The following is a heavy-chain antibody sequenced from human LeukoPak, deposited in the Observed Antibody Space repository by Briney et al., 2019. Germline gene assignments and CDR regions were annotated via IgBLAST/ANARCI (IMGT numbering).Heavy chain of an antibody. Sequence: PGGSLRLSCAASGFTFSSYWMSWVRQAPGKGLEWVANIKQDGSEKYYVDSVKGRFTISRDNAKNSLYLQMNSLRAEDTAVYYCARRYGDYYYGMDVWGQGTTVTVSS. V-gene: IGHV3-7*03. CDR1: GFTFSSYW. D-gene: IGHD4-17*01. CDR2: IKQDGSEK. J-gene: IGHJ6*02. CDR3: ARRYGDYYYGMDV.